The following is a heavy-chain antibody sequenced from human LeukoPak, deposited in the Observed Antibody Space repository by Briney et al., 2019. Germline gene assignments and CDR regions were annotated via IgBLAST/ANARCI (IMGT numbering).Heavy chain of an antibody. CDR1: GGSISSGGYS. D-gene: IGHD6-13*01. CDR3: ARGRGQWGSSWSTYYYYGMDV. Sequence: PSQTQSLTCAVSGGSISSGGYSWSWIRQPPGKGLEWIGYIYHSGSTYYNPSLKSRVTISVDRSKNQFSLKLSSVTAADTAVYYCARGRGQWGSSWSTYYYYGMDVWGKGTTVTVSS. J-gene: IGHJ6*04. CDR2: IYHSGST. V-gene: IGHV4-30-2*01.